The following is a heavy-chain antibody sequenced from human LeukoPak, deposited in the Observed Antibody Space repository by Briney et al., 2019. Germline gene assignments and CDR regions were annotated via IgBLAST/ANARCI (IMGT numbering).Heavy chain of an antibody. D-gene: IGHD6-6*01. J-gene: IGHJ6*02. CDR2: INSDGSEG. CDR1: GFTFSGFW. V-gene: IGHV3-7*03. Sequence: GGSLRLSCAVSGFTFSGFWMSWSRQAPGKGLEWVASINSDGSEGYYADVVKGRFTISRDNAKNSLYLQINSLRAEDTAVYYCARSSYSSSSSVWGQGTTVTVSS. CDR3: ARSSYSSSSSV.